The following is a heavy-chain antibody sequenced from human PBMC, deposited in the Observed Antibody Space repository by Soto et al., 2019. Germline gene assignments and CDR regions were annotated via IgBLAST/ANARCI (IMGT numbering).Heavy chain of an antibody. Sequence: QVHLVQSGAEVKKPGSSVKVSCQASGGPFSNYALSWVRQAPGHGLEWMGGIIPISGTTDYAQKFQARVTITADESTNTAYMELSSLRADDTAVYYGARLPSVLPVVDMWGQGTLVTVSS. CDR2: IIPISGTT. CDR3: ARLPSVLPVVDM. CDR1: GGPFSNYA. V-gene: IGHV1-69*01. J-gene: IGHJ3*02.